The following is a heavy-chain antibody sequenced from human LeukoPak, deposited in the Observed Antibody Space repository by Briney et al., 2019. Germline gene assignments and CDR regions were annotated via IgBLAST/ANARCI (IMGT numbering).Heavy chain of an antibody. D-gene: IGHD2-15*01. V-gene: IGHV3-53*01. J-gene: IGHJ4*02. CDR2: IYSGGST. CDR1: GFTVRSNY. CDR3: ARGSSSSRSDALDY. Sequence: PGGSLRLSCAASGFTVRSNYMSWVRQAPGKGLEWVSDIYSGGSTYYADSVTGRFTISRDNSTNTLYLQMSSLRAEDTAVYYCARGSSSSRSDALDYWGQGTLVTVSS.